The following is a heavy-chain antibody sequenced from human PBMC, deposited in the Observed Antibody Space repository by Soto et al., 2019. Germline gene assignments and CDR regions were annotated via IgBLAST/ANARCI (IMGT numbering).Heavy chain of an antibody. CDR1: GFTFNAFA. D-gene: IGHD3-9*01. V-gene: IGHV3-23*01. CDR2: ISSTDST. Sequence: GGSLRLSCVASGFTFNAFAMNWVRQAPGKGPEWVSGISSTDSTHYLESVKGRFSISRDNSKNTLYLQMNSLRAEDTAIYYCAKDGIDWGSYFDSWGPGTLVTVSS. J-gene: IGHJ4*02. CDR3: AKDGIDWGSYFDS.